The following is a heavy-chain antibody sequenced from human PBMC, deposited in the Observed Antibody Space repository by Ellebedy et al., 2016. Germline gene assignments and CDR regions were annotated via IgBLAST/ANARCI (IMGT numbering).Heavy chain of an antibody. CDR3: AKDMDDGNFDY. V-gene: IGHV3-23*01. D-gene: IGHD1-1*01. Sequence: GESLKISXAASGFTFSSYAMSWVRQAPGKGLEWVSAISGSGGSTYYADSVKGRFTISRDNSKNTLYLQMNSLRAEDTALYYCAKDMDDGNFDYWGQGTLVTVSS. CDR1: GFTFSSYA. CDR2: ISGSGGST. J-gene: IGHJ4*02.